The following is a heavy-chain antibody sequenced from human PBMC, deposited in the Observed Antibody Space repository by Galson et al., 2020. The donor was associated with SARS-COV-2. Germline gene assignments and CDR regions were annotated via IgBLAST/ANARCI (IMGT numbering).Heavy chain of an antibody. CDR1: GFIFTNYD. V-gene: IGHV3-48*03. CDR2: ITDRGTNT. CDR3: ASPYLAAASFFGAFDL. J-gene: IGHJ3*01. Sequence: GGSLRLSCAASGFIFTNYDMNWVRQAPGKGLEWLSSITDRGTNTYYAHSVKGRFSISRDNTKNSVYLQMTSVRAEDTAVYYCASPYLAAASFFGAFDLWGRGTVVTVSS. D-gene: IGHD6-13*01.